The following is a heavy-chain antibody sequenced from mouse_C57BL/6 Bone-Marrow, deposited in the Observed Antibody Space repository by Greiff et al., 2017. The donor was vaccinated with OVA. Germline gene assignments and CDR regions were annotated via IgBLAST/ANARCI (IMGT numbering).Heavy chain of an antibody. D-gene: IGHD1-1*01. J-gene: IGHJ2*01. Sequence: QVQLQQSGAELVRPGASVKLSCKASGYTFTDYYINWVKQRPGQGLEWIARIYPGSGNTYYNEKFKGKATLTAEKSSSTAYMQLSSLTSEDSAVYFCARGDYYWVFDYWGQGTTLTVSS. V-gene: IGHV1-76*01. CDR3: ARGDYYWVFDY. CDR2: IYPGSGNT. CDR1: GYTFTDYY.